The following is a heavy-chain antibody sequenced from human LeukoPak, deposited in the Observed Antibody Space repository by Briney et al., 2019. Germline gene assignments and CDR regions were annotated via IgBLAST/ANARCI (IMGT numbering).Heavy chain of an antibody. J-gene: IGHJ5*01. D-gene: IGHD2-2*01. V-gene: IGHV3-53*01. CDR2: TYSGGSP. CDR1: GFTVTTNY. CDR3: VRIPGTGTSSWFDS. Sequence: GGSLRLSCAASGFTVTTNYMSWVRQSPGNGLEWVSVTYSGGSPYYADSVQGRFTVSRDISKNTVYLQMSSLRAEDTALYYCVRIPGTGTSSWFDSWGQGTPVTVSS.